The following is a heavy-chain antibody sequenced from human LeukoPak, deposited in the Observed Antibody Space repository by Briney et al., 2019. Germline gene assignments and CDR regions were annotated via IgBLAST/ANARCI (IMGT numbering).Heavy chain of an antibody. Sequence: GGSLRLSCAASGFTFSSYAMSWVRQAPGKGLEWVSALSDTGGHTYYADSVKGRFTISRDNSKNTLYLQMNSLRAEDTAVYYCAKGPYASFAKSDYYVPDYWGQGTLVTVSS. V-gene: IGHV3-23*01. CDR3: AKGPYASFAKSDYYVPDY. D-gene: IGHD3-22*01. J-gene: IGHJ4*02. CDR1: GFTFSSYA. CDR2: LSDTGGHT.